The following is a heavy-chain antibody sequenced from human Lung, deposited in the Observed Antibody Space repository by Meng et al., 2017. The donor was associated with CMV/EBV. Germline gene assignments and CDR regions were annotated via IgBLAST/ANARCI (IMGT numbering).Heavy chain of an antibody. CDR3: ASDRSSRVAGAFDI. Sequence: GSLRLXXTAPGGPISSRSYDWGWIRQPPGKGLERIWNIFYNGSTYYNPSLMSRVTISVDTSKNQFSLKLSSVTAADTAVYYCASDRSSRVAGAFDIWGQGXMVTVSS. D-gene: IGHD2-2*01. CDR1: GGPISSRSYD. CDR2: IFYNGST. J-gene: IGHJ3*02. V-gene: IGHV4-39*07.